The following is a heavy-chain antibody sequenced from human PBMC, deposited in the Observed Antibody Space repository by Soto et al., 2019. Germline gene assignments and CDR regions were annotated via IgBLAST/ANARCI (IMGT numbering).Heavy chain of an antibody. CDR1: GFTFSTNA. CDR3: AKGSPDITIVGATNYFDY. V-gene: IGHV3-23*01. Sequence: GGSLRLSCVVSGFTFSTNAMSWVRQAPRKGLEWVSGISRSGGSTYYADSVKGRFTISRDNSKNTLYLQINSLRAEDTAVYYCAKGSPDITIVGATNYFDYWGQGALVTVSS. J-gene: IGHJ4*02. D-gene: IGHD1-26*01. CDR2: ISRSGGST.